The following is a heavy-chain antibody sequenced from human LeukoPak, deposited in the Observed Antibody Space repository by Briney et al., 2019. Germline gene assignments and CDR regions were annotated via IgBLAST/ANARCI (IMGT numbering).Heavy chain of an antibody. CDR1: GFSFNSYS. CDR3: ARDFHRDGSNSFAFDI. J-gene: IGHJ3*02. D-gene: IGHD5-24*01. Sequence: GGSLRLSCAASGFSFNSYSVNWVRQAPGKGLEWVSYISRSSRTIYYADSVKGRFTTSRDNAENSLYLQMNSLRAEDTAVYYCARDFHRDGSNSFAFDIWGQGTLVTVSS. CDR2: ISRSSRTI. V-gene: IGHV3-48*01.